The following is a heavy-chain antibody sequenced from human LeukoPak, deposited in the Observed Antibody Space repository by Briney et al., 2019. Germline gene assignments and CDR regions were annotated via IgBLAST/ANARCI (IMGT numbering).Heavy chain of an antibody. CDR1: GFTFDDYA. Sequence: GRSLRLSCAASGFTFDDYAMHWVRQAPGKGLEWVSGISWNSGSIGYADSVKGRFTISRDNAKNSLYPQMNSLRAEDMALYYCAKDVGSSWRHSFIGDWGQGTLVTVSS. CDR3: AKDVGSSWRHSFIGD. J-gene: IGHJ4*02. CDR2: ISWNSGSI. D-gene: IGHD6-13*01. V-gene: IGHV3-9*03.